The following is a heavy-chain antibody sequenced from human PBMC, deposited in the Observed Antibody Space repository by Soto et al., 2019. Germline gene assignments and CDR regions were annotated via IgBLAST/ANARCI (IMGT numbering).Heavy chain of an antibody. D-gene: IGHD3-3*01. V-gene: IGHV4-34*01. CDR2: ISHSDSS. Sequence: QVQLQQWGAGVLKPSETLSLTCAVNGGSFSGYSWTWLRQPPGKGLEWIGEISHSDSSDYNPALKSRVTMSVDTSKNQFSLRLSSVTAAYTAVYYCARARFDSWSHIYYGLDVWGQGTTVTVSS. J-gene: IGHJ6*02. CDR3: ARARFDSWSHIYYGLDV. CDR1: GGSFSGYS.